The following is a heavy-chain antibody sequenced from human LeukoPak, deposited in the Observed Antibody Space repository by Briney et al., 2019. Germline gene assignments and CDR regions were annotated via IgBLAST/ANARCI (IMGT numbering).Heavy chain of an antibody. CDR1: GFTVSSNY. CDR3: ARDYYDILTANRQTKSSYFDY. D-gene: IGHD3-9*01. Sequence: GGSLRLSCVASGFTVSSNYMSWVRQAPGKGLEWVSVIYSGDNTYYVDSVKGRFTISRDSSKNTLYPQMNSLRAEDTAVYYCARDYYDILTANRQTKSSYFDYWGQGTLVTVSS. J-gene: IGHJ4*02. V-gene: IGHV3-66*01. CDR2: IYSGDNT.